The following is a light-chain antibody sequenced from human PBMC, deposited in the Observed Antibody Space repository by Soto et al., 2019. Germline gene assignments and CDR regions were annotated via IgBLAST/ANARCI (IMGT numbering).Light chain of an antibody. Sequence: DIQMTQPASCLSASVGDRVAISFQAGQNINNYLNWYQQKTGRAPKLLIYDASNLEAGVPSRFRGSGSGTDFTFTITRLHTEDSAPYYSHKYNKWPPTFGQG. CDR2: DAS. J-gene: IGKJ2*01. V-gene: IGKV1-33*01. CDR3: HKYNKWPPT. CDR1: QNINNY.